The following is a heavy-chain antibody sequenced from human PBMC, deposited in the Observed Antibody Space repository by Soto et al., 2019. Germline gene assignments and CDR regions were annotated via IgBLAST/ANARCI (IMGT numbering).Heavy chain of an antibody. D-gene: IGHD6-13*01. CDR1: GYTFTSYY. CDR2: INPSGGST. Sequence: GASVKVSCKASGYTFTSYYMHWVRQAPGQGLEWMGIINPSGGSTSYAQKFQGRVTMTRDTSTSTVYMELSSLRSEDTAVYCCARDSIAAAGDYYYYGMDVWGQGTTVTVSS. CDR3: ARDSIAAAGDYYYYGMDV. V-gene: IGHV1-46*01. J-gene: IGHJ6*02.